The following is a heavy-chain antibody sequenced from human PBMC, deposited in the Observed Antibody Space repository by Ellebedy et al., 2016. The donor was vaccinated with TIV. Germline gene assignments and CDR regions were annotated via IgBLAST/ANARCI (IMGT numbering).Heavy chain of an antibody. CDR2: ISSNGDNT. CDR3: ARVGYCSGGSCLTGALDI. Sequence: PGGSLRLSCAASGFTFSNYVMHWARQAPGKGLEYVSSISSNGDNTNYLNSVKGRFTISRDNSKNTLYLQMGSLRTEDTAVYYFARVGYCSGGSCLTGALDIWGQGTMVTVSS. J-gene: IGHJ3*02. V-gene: IGHV3-64*01. CDR1: GFTFSNYV. D-gene: IGHD2-15*01.